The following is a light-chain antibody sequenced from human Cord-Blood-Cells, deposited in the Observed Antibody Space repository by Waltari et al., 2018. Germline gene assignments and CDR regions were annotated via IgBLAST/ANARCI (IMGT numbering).Light chain of an antibody. CDR3: MIWHSSAWV. Sequence: QAVLTQSASLSASPGASASLTCTLRSGLNVGTYRIYWYQQKPGSPPQYLLRYKSDSDKQQGSGVPSRFSGSKDASANAGILLISGLQSEDEADYYCMIWHSSAWVFGGGTKLTVL. CDR2: YKSDSDK. J-gene: IGLJ3*02. CDR1: SGLNVGTYR. V-gene: IGLV5-45*01.